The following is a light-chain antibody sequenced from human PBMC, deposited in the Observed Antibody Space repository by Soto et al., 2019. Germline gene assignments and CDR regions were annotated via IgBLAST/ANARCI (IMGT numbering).Light chain of an antibody. CDR1: QTINNW. J-gene: IGKJ1*01. V-gene: IGKV1-5*03. CDR2: EAS. Sequence: DIQMTQSPSTLSASVGDSVTITCRASQTINNWLAWSQQKPGKAPKLLIYEASSLESGVPSRFSGSGSVTEFTLTISSLQPDDSATYFCQQYDSNPWTFGQGTKVEIK. CDR3: QQYDSNPWT.